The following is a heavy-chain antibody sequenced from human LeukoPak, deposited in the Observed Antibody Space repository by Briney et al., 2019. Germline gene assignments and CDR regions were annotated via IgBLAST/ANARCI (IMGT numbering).Heavy chain of an antibody. J-gene: IGHJ4*02. CDR2: ISGSGGST. CDR3: AKDRRRTDY. CDR1: GITFSSYE. V-gene: IGHV3-23*01. Sequence: GGSLRLSCVASGITFSSYEMNWVRQAPGKGLEWVSAISGSGGSTYYADSVKGRFTISRDNSKNTLYLQMNSLRAEDTAVYYCAKDRRRTDYWGQGTLVTVSS.